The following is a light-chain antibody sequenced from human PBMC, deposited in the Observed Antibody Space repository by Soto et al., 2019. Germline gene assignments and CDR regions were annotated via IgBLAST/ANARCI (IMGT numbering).Light chain of an antibody. CDR1: QSVSSY. J-gene: IGKJ5*01. CDR2: DAS. V-gene: IGKV3-11*01. CDR3: QQRSNWPPIT. Sequence: EIVLTQSPATLSLSPGERATLSCRASQSVSSYLAWYQQKPGQAPRLLIYDASNRATGIPARFSGSGSGTDFTLTISSLKPEDFAIYYRQQRSNWPPITFGQGTRLEIK.